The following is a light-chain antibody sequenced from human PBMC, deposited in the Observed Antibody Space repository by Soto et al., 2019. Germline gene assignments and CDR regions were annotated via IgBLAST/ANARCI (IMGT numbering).Light chain of an antibody. CDR3: QQYNSYSPRWT. CDR1: QSISSW. V-gene: IGKV1-5*01. CDR2: DAS. Sequence: DIQMTQSPSTLSASVGDRVTITCRASQSISSWLAWYQQKPGKAPKLLIYDASSLESGVPSRFSGSGSGTEFTLTISSLQPVDFATYYCQQYNSYSPRWTFGQGTKVEIK. J-gene: IGKJ1*01.